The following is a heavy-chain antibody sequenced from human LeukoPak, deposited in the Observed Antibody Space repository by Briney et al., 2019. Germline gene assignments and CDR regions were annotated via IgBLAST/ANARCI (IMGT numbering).Heavy chain of an antibody. CDR3: ARDLVTVTKGFYI. D-gene: IGHD4-17*01. J-gene: IGHJ3*02. V-gene: IGHV4-59*11. Sequence: PSETLSLTCAVSTDSLSSHYWTWIRQPPGKGLEWIGYISYIGSTNYTPSPKSRVTISIATSKNQFSLSLGPVAPADTAVDYCARDLVTVTKGFYIWGQGTMVSVSS. CDR2: ISYIGST. CDR1: TDSLSSHY.